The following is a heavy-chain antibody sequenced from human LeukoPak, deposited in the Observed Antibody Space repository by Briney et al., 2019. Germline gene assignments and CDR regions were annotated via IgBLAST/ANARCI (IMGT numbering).Heavy chain of an antibody. J-gene: IGHJ6*03. D-gene: IGHD1-1*01. V-gene: IGHV1-8*01. CDR2: MNPNSGNT. CDR3: ARGLGTTGTTWYYYYYMDV. Sequence: ASVKVSCKASGYTFTSYDINWVRQAPGQGLELMGWMNPNSGNTGYAQKFQGRVTMTRNTSISTAYMELSSLRSEDTAVYYCARGLGTTGTTWYYYYYMDVWGKGTTVTISS. CDR1: GYTFTSYD.